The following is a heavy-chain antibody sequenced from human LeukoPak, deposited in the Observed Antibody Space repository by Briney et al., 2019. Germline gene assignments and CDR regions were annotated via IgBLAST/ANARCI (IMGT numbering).Heavy chain of an antibody. D-gene: IGHD1-7*01. Sequence: PSETLSLTCTVSGGFISSYYWSWIRQPPGKGLEWIGYIYNTGSTYYNPSLKSRVTISVDTSKNQFSLILSSVTAADTAVYYCARESPGIRGTRIDYWGQGTLVTVSS. CDR3: ARESPGIRGTRIDY. J-gene: IGHJ4*02. CDR2: IYNTGST. V-gene: IGHV4-59*01. CDR1: GGFISSYY.